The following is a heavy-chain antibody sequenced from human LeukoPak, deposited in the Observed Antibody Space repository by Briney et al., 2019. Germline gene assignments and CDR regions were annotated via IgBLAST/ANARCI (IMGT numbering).Heavy chain of an antibody. Sequence: ASVKVSCKASGYTFTGYYMHWVRQAPGQGLEWMGWINPNSGGTNYAQKFQGRVTMTRDTSISTAYMELSRLRSDDTAVYYCARSPPGIQLWSKDYYGMDVWGQGTTVTVSS. D-gene: IGHD5-18*01. CDR1: GYTFTGYY. V-gene: IGHV1-2*02. CDR3: ARSPPGIQLWSKDYYGMDV. J-gene: IGHJ6*02. CDR2: INPNSGGT.